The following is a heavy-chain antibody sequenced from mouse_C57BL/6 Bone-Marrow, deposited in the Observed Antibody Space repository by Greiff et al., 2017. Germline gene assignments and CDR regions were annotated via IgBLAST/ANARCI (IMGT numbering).Heavy chain of an antibody. Sequence: QVHVKQPGAELVKPGASVKVSCKASGYTFNSYWMHWVKQRPGQGLEWIGRIHPSNSDTNYNQKFKGKATLTVDKSSSTAYMQLSSLTSEDSAVDYCAIHYYGSYWCFDFWGKGTRVTVSS. CDR3: AIHYYGSYWCFDF. CDR2: IHPSNSDT. J-gene: IGHJ1*03. V-gene: IGHV1-74*01. CDR1: GYTFNSYW. D-gene: IGHD1-1*01.